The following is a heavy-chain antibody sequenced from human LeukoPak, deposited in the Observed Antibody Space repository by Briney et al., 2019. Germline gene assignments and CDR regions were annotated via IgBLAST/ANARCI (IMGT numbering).Heavy chain of an antibody. D-gene: IGHD4-17*01. CDR3: ARYSGDYVGLSDH. Sequence: GGSLRLSCAASGFTVSSNYMSWVRQAPGKGLEWVSVIYSGGSTYYADSVKGRFTISRDNAKNSLYLQMNSLRAEDTAVYYCARYSGDYVGLSDHWGQGTLVTVSS. V-gene: IGHV3-66*01. CDR2: IYSGGST. CDR1: GFTVSSNY. J-gene: IGHJ4*02.